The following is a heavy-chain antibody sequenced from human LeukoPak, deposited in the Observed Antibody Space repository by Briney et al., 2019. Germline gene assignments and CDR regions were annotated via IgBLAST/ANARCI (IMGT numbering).Heavy chain of an antibody. CDR3: ARGRRRSWFGTIQAVDY. D-gene: IGHD3-10*01. V-gene: IGHV1-2*02. CDR2: INPNSGGT. J-gene: IGHJ4*02. CDR1: GYTFTGYY. Sequence: ASVKVSCKASGYTFTGYYMHWVRQAPGQGLEWMGWINPNSGGTNYAQKFQGRVTMTTDTSISTAYMELSRLRSDDTAVYYCARGRRRSWFGTIQAVDYWGQGTLVTVSS.